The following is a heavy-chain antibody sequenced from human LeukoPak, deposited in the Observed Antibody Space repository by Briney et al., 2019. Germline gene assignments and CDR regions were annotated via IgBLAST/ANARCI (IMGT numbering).Heavy chain of an antibody. V-gene: IGHV4-34*01. CDR1: GGSFSGYY. J-gene: IGHJ5*02. D-gene: IGHD6-6*01. Sequence: SETLSLTCAVYGGSFSGYYWSWTRQPPGKGLEWIGEINHSGSTNYNPSLKSRVTISVDTPKDQFSLKLSSVTAADTAVYYCARKGKAARPGWFDPWGQGTLVTVSS. CDR2: INHSGST. CDR3: ARKGKAARPGWFDP.